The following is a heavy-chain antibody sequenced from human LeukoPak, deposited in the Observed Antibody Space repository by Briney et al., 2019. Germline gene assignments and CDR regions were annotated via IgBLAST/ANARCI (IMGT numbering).Heavy chain of an antibody. CDR1: GFTFSSFP. Sequence: GKSLRLSCAVSGFTFSSFPFHWVRQAPGKGLEWVAAISTDGSYMYHADSVKGRFTISRDNPMNTLYLQMNGLRPEDTAVYYCARSLIPVRSYFNLWVRGTLVTVSS. J-gene: IGHJ2*01. CDR3: ARSLIPVRSYFNL. CDR2: ISTDGSYM. V-gene: IGHV3-30*04. D-gene: IGHD3-10*01.